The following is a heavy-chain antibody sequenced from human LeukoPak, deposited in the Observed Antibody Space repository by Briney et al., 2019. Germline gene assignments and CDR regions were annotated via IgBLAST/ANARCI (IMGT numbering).Heavy chain of an antibody. CDR3: ARVADGDKYGGRDY. J-gene: IGHJ4*02. Sequence: PGGSLRVSCAASGFNLKNYCMRWVRQVPGKGLKWVSRVTNDGSSTTYADSVKGRFTISRDNAKDTLYLQMNSLRVEDTAVYYCARVADGDKYGGRDYWGQGALVIVSS. CDR1: GFNLKNYC. D-gene: IGHD5-24*01. CDR2: VTNDGSST. V-gene: IGHV3-74*01.